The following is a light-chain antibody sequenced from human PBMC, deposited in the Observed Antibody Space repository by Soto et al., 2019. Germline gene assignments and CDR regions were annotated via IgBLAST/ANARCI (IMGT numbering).Light chain of an antibody. J-gene: IGLJ3*02. CDR3: ETWDSNSWV. V-gene: IGLV4-60*02. CDR2: LEGSGSY. Sequence: QSVLTQSSSASGSLGSSVKLTCTLSSGHSSYIIAWHQQQPGKAPRYLMKLEGSGSYNKGSGVPDRFSGSSSGADRYLTISNLQFEDEADYYCETWDSNSWVFGGGTKVTVL. CDR1: SGHSSYI.